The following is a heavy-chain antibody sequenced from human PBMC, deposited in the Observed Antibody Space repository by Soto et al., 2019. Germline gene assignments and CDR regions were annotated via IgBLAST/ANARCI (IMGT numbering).Heavy chain of an antibody. CDR2: ISGSGGST. V-gene: IGHV3-23*01. D-gene: IGHD4-17*01. Sequence: GGSLRLSCAASGFTFSSYAMSWVRQAPGKGLEWVSAISGSGGSTYYADSVKGRFTISRDNSKNTLYLQMNSLRAEDTAVYYCPHPTTVTTLGYWGQGTLVTVSS. CDR1: GFTFSSYA. CDR3: PHPTTVTTLGY. J-gene: IGHJ4*02.